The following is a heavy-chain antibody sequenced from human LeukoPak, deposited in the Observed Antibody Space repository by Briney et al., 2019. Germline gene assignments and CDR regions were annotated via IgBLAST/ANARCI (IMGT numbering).Heavy chain of an antibody. CDR2: IYYSGST. CDR1: GGSISSSSYY. CDR3: ARQFPEPHNYFDY. V-gene: IGHV4-39*01. Sequence: SETLSLTCTVSGGSISSSSYYWGWIRQPPGKGLEWIGSIYYSGSTYYNPSLKSRVTISVDTSKNQFSLKLSSVTAADTAVYYCARQFPEPHNYFDYWGQGTLVTVSS. D-gene: IGHD1-14*01. J-gene: IGHJ4*02.